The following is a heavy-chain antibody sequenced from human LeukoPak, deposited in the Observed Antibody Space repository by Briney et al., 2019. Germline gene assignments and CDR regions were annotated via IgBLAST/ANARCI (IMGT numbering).Heavy chain of an antibody. CDR3: ARAFTIFGVVIRYYFDY. CDR1: GGSFSGYY. D-gene: IGHD3-3*01. V-gene: IGHV4-34*01. Sequence: SETLSLTCAVYGGSFSGYYWSWIRQTPGKGLEWIGEINHSGSTNYNPSLKSRVTISVDTSKNQFSLKLSSVTAADTAVYYCARAFTIFGVVIRYYFDYWGQGTLVTVSS. CDR2: INHSGST. J-gene: IGHJ4*02.